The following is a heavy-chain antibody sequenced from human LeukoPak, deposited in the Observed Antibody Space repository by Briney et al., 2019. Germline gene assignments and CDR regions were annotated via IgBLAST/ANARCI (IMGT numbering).Heavy chain of an antibody. Sequence: ASVKVSCKASGYTFTSYDINWVRQAPGQGLEGMGWMNPNSGNTGYAQKFQGRVTITRNTSISTAYMELSSLRSEDTAVYYCARSVARGQFDPWGQGTLVTVSS. D-gene: IGHD2-21*01. V-gene: IGHV1-8*03. CDR3: ARSVARGQFDP. CDR2: MNPNSGNT. CDR1: GYTFTSYD. J-gene: IGHJ5*02.